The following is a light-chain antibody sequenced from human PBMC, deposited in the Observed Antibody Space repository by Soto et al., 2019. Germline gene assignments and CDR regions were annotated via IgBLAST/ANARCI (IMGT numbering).Light chain of an antibody. CDR3: QQYNSYPFT. J-gene: IGKJ5*01. CDR1: QSVSSN. V-gene: IGKV3-15*01. Sequence: EIVMTQSPATLSVSPGDRATLSCRASQSVSSNLAWYQQKPGQAPRLLIYGASTRATGIPSRFSGSGSGTEFTLTISSLQPDDFATYYCQQYNSYPFTFGQGTRLEIK. CDR2: GAS.